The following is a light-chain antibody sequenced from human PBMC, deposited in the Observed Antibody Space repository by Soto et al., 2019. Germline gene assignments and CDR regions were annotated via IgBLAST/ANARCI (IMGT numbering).Light chain of an antibody. J-gene: IGKJ3*01. Sequence: EIGVTQSPATRSVARGEGATRSSRSSQSVSSKLAWYQQKPGQAPRLLIYGASTRATGIPARFSGSGSGPEFTLTIRSLQSEDFAIYYCQQYNNWPPLTFGPRTKADI. V-gene: IGKV3-15*01. CDR2: GAS. CDR3: QQYNNWPPLT. CDR1: QSVSSK.